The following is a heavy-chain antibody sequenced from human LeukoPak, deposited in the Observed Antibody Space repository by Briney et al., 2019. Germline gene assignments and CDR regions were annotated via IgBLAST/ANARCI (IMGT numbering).Heavy chain of an antibody. V-gene: IGHV4-59*08. D-gene: IGHD4-17*01. Sequence: SETLSLTCTVSGGSINGYHWNWIRQPPGRGLEWIGYISYSGSTIYNPSLKSRVTISVDTSKNQFSLKLSSVTAADTAVYYCARLTVTTKNWFDPWGQGTPVTVSS. J-gene: IGHJ5*02. CDR2: ISYSGST. CDR3: ARLTVTTKNWFDP. CDR1: GGSINGYH.